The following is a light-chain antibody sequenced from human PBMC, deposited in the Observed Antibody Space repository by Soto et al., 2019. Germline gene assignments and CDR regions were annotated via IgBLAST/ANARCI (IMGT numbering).Light chain of an antibody. CDR2: GAS. Sequence: ETVLTQSPGTLSLSPGERATLSCGASQSVSSSYLAWYQQKPGQAPRLLIYGASSRATGTPDRFSGSGSGTDFTLTISRLEPEDFAVYYCQLYGSPPYTFGQGTKREIK. J-gene: IGKJ2*01. CDR3: QLYGSPPYT. CDR1: QSVSSSY. V-gene: IGKV3-20*01.